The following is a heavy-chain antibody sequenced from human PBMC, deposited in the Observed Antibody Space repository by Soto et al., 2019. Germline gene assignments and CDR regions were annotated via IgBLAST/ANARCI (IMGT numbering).Heavy chain of an antibody. CDR1: GFTFSSYA. CDR2: ISGSGGST. D-gene: IGHD3-3*01. V-gene: IGHV3-23*01. Sequence: GGSLRLSCAASGFTFSSYAMSWVRQAPGKGLEWVSAISGSGGSTYYADSVKGRFTISRDNSKNTLYLQMNSLRAEDTAVYYCAKGASLRFLESSPYYYGMDVWGQGTTVTVSS. CDR3: AKGASLRFLESSPYYYGMDV. J-gene: IGHJ6*02.